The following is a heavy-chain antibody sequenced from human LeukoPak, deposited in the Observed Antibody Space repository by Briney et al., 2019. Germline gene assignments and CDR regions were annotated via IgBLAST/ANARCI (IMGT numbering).Heavy chain of an antibody. CDR1: GGTFSSYA. V-gene: IGHV1-69*01. J-gene: IGHJ4*02. Sequence: SAKVSCKASGGTFSSYAINWVRQAPGQGLEWMGGIIPIFGRANYAQKFQGRVTIIADESTSTTYMELSSLRSGDTAVYFCAREVSGIAAASSPQPFDYWGQGTLVTVSS. D-gene: IGHD6-25*01. CDR3: AREVSGIAAASSPQPFDY. CDR2: IIPIFGRA.